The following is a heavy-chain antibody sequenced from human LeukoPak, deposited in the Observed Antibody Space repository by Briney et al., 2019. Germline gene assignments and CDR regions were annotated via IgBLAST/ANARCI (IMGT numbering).Heavy chain of an antibody. CDR2: INPNSGGT. CDR3: APSKGIAAAGPFDY. CDR1: GYTFTGYY. J-gene: IGHJ4*02. D-gene: IGHD6-13*01. V-gene: IGHV1-2*02. Sequence: ASVNVSCTASGYTFTGYYMHWVRQAPGQGLEWMGWINPNSGGTNYAQKFQGRVTMTRDTSISTAYMELSRLRSDDTAVYYCAPSKGIAAAGPFDYWGQGTLVTVSS.